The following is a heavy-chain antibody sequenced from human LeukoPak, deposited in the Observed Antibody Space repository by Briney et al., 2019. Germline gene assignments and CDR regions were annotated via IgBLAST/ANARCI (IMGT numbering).Heavy chain of an antibody. CDR3: AKDVNYYDSSGSDFSFDY. Sequence: PGGSLRLSCAASGFTFSSYAMSWVRQAPGKGLEWVSAISGSGGSTYYADSVKGRFTISRDNSKNTLYLQMNSLRAEDTAVYYCAKDVNYYDSSGSDFSFDYWGQGTLVTVSS. CDR2: ISGSGGST. CDR1: GFTFSSYA. J-gene: IGHJ4*02. D-gene: IGHD3-22*01. V-gene: IGHV3-23*01.